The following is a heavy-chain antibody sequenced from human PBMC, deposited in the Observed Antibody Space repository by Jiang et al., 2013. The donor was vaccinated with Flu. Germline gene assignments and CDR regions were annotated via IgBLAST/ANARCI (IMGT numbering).Heavy chain of an antibody. CDR3: ARVKNLYCSSTSCQSYYYYGMDV. V-gene: IGHV1-69*06. J-gene: IGHJ6*02. CDR2: IIPIFGTA. Sequence: SGAEVKKPGSSVKVSCKASGGTFSSYAISWVRQAPGQGLEWMGGIIPIFGTANYAQKFQGRVTITADKSTSTAYMELSSLRSEDTAVYYCARVKNLYCSSTSCQSYYYYGMDVWGQGTTVTVSS. D-gene: IGHD2-2*01. CDR1: GGTFSSYA.